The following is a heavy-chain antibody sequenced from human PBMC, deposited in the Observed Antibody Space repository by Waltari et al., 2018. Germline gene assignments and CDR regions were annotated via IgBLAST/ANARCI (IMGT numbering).Heavy chain of an antibody. CDR3: ARDAPGEGKFDL. CDR2: IGNSGTM. CDR1: GFTRGNYD. Sequence: EVQLVEVGGGLVHPGGSRRLCWAAFGFTRGNYDLNWVSQAPGKGLEWVAFIGNSGTMYYADSVKGLFTISRDQAKKSLYLQMDSLRAEDTAIYYCARDAPGEGKFDLWGQGTLVTVSS. J-gene: IGHJ4*02. V-gene: IGHV3-48*03. D-gene: IGHD3-10*01.